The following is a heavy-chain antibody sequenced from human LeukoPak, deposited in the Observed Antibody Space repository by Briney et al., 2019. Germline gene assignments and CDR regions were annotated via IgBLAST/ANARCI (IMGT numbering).Heavy chain of an antibody. V-gene: IGHV1-18*01. CDR3: ARHHAGSYYDVWSGYYNDDGGADY. J-gene: IGHJ4*02. D-gene: IGHD3-3*01. CDR1: GYIFSNYG. CDR2: IIGHNGNT. Sequence: GASVKVSCKASGYIFSNYGISWVRQAPGQGLEWMVWIIGHNGNTNYAQKVQDRVKLTTHTSTNTAYMKMKTLRSDDTAVYFCARHHAGSYYDVWSGYYNDDGGADYWGQGTLVTVSS.